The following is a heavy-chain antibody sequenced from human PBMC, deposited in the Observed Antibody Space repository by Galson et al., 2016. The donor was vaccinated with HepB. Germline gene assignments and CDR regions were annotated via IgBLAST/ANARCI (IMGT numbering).Heavy chain of an antibody. CDR1: GYTFSSYG. Sequence: SVKVSCKASGYTFSSYGFIWVRQAPGQGLEYMGWISCYNGNTNYAQKFQGRLTMTTDTSTSTVYMEVRSLKSDDTAVYYCARNSSNWYYSGMDVWGQGTTVTVSS. V-gene: IGHV1-18*01. CDR2: ISCYNGNT. J-gene: IGHJ6*02. CDR3: ARNSSNWYYSGMDV. D-gene: IGHD6-13*01.